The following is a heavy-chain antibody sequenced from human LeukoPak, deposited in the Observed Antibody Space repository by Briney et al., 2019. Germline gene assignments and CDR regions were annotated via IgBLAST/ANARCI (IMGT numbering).Heavy chain of an antibody. CDR3: AKGVTSSSYSALHY. Sequence: PGGSLRLSCAASGFTFSSYAMSWVRQAPGKGLEWVSAISGSGGSTYYADSVKGRFTISRDNSKNTLYLQMNSLRAEDTAIYYCAKGVTSSSYSALHYWGQGTLVTVSS. V-gene: IGHV3-23*01. CDR1: GFTFSSYA. CDR2: ISGSGGST. J-gene: IGHJ4*02. D-gene: IGHD6-6*01.